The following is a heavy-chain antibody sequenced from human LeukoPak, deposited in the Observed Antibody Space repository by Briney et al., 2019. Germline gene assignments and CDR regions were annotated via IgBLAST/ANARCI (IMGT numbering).Heavy chain of an antibody. V-gene: IGHV1-8*03. D-gene: IGHD6-6*01. Sequence: SVKVSCKASGYTFTSYDINWVRQATGQGLEWMGWMNPNSGNTGYAQKFQGRVTITRNTAISTAYMELSSLRSEDTAVYYCAKRGRIAARRTVWFDPWGQGTLVTVSS. J-gene: IGHJ5*02. CDR3: AKRGRIAARRTVWFDP. CDR1: GYTFTSYD. CDR2: MNPNSGNT.